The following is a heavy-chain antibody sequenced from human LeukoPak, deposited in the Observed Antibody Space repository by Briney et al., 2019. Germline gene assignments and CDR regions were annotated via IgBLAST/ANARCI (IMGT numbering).Heavy chain of an antibody. J-gene: IGHJ4*02. D-gene: IGHD4-17*01. CDR2: ISGGGDYT. Sequence: GGSLRLSCAASGFAFSDYAVSWVRQAPGKGLEWVSTISGGGDYTRYAESVQGRFTVSRDKSKSTVYLQMTSLSVEDTAVYYCAKDKRVGSDYVYFDYWGQGTLVTVSS. V-gene: IGHV3-23*01. CDR3: AKDKRVGSDYVYFDY. CDR1: GFAFSDYA.